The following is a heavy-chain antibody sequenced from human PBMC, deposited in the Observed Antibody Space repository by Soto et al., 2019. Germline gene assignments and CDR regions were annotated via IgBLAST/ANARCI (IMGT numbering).Heavy chain of an antibody. D-gene: IGHD6-13*01. J-gene: IGHJ6*02. CDR2: VSTNSDDT. CDR3: AREWSAAGHFYGMDV. Sequence: ASVKVSCKTSGYTFTSYDINWVRQAPGQGLEWVGWVSTNSDDTRSAQKFRGRLTLTRDKSMRAVYMKLSNLRPDDTAVYYCAREWSAAGHFYGMDVWGQGTTVTVSS. V-gene: IGHV1-8*01. CDR1: GYTFTSYD.